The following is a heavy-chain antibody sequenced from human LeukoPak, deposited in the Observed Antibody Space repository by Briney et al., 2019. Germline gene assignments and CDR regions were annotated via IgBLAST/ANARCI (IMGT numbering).Heavy chain of an antibody. Sequence: GGSLRLSCAASGFSFSSHGMSWVRQAPGKGLEWVSGIIGGAGSTYYADSVKGRFTISGDNSKNTLFLQMNSLRAEDTAVYYCAKDLRDDPYSSSWYGPDSWGQGTLVTVSS. V-gene: IGHV3-23*01. D-gene: IGHD6-13*01. CDR2: IIGGAGST. CDR1: GFSFSSHG. CDR3: AKDLRDDPYSSSWYGPDS. J-gene: IGHJ4*02.